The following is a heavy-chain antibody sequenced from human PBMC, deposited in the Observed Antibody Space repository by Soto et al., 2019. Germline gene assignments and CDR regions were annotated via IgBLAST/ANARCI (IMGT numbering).Heavy chain of an antibody. CDR1: GGSISSSNW. V-gene: IGHV4-4*02. D-gene: IGHD6-13*01. CDR3: SRVSAGTYLMAF. Sequence: SETLSITCAVYGGSISSSNWWSWVRQPPGKGLEWIGEIYHSGSTNYNPSLKSRVTISVDKSKNQFSLKLSSVTAADTAVYYFSRVSAGTYLMAFWGQGTTVTGSS. J-gene: IGHJ6*02. CDR2: IYHSGST.